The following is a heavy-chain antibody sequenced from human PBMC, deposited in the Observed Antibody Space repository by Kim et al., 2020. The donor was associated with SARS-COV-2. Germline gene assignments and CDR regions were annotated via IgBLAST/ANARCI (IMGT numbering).Heavy chain of an antibody. CDR2: IYHSGST. V-gene: IGHV4-4*02. CDR1: GGSISSSNW. D-gene: IGHD3-10*01. J-gene: IGHJ4*02. Sequence: SETLSLTCAVSGGSISSSNWWSWVRQPPGKGLEWIGEIYHSGSTNYNPSLKSRVTISVDKSKNQFSLKLSSVTAADTAVYYCARDPGGLYYYGSGSYDDWGQETLVTVSS. CDR3: ARDPGGLYYYGSGSYDD.